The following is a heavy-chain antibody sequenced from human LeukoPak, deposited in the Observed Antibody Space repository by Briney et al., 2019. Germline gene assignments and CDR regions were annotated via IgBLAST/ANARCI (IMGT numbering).Heavy chain of an antibody. CDR3: ARVPLKLRYFDWLSYYYYYMDV. CDR1: GYTFTDNH. Sequence: ASVKVSCKASGYTFTDNHMHWVRQAPGQGLEWMGWINPDRGGTNYAQKFQGRVTMTRDTSISTAYMELSSLRSDDTAVYYCARVPLKLRYFDWLSYYYYYMDVWGKGTTVTISS. J-gene: IGHJ6*03. V-gene: IGHV1-2*02. CDR2: INPDRGGT. D-gene: IGHD3-9*01.